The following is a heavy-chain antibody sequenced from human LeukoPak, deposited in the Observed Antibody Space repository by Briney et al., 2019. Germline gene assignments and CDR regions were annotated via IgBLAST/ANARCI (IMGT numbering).Heavy chain of an antibody. J-gene: IGHJ4*02. CDR3: ARVVGYSYGYRF. V-gene: IGHV3-74*01. D-gene: IGHD5-18*01. CDR1: GFTFSSYW. Sequence: PGGSLRLSCAASGFTFSSYWMHWVRQAPGKGLVWVSRINSDGSSTSYADSVKGRFTISRDNAKNTLYLQMNSLRAEDTAVYYCARVVGYSYGYRFWGQGTLVTVSS. CDR2: INSDGSST.